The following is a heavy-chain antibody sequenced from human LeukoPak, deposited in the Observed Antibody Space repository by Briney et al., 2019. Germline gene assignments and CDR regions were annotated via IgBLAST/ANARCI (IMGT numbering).Heavy chain of an antibody. CDR1: GFTFSSYW. V-gene: IGHV3-7*01. CDR3: ARDYSGMDV. J-gene: IGHJ6*02. Sequence: GGSLRLSCADSGFTFSSYWMSWVRQAPGKGLEWVANIKQDGSEKYYVDSVKGRFTISRDNAKNSLYLQMNSLRAEDTAVYYCARDYSGMDVWGQGTTVTVSS. CDR2: IKQDGSEK.